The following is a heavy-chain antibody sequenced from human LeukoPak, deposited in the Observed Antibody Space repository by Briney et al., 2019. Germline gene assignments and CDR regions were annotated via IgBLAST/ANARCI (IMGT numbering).Heavy chain of an antibody. D-gene: IGHD6-19*01. CDR2: ISYDGSNK. CDR1: GFTFSSYA. CDR3: ARDRGPDSPSGWTLGGFDP. V-gene: IGHV3-30-3*01. J-gene: IGHJ5*02. Sequence: PGGSLRLSCAASGFTFSSYAMHWVRQAPGKGLEWVAVISYDGSNKYYADSVKGRFTISRDNSKNTLYLQMNSLRAEDTAVYYCARDRGPDSPSGWTLGGFDPWGQGTLVTVSS.